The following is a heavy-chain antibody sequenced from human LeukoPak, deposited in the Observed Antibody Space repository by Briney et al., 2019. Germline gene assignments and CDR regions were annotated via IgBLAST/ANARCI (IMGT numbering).Heavy chain of an antibody. V-gene: IGHV4-30-4*01. Sequence: SETLSLTCTVSGGSISSGDYYWSWIRQPPGKGLEWIGYIYYSGSTYYNPSLKSRVTISVDTSKNQFSLKLSSVTAADTAVYYCARGGGYSGYPNYYWGQGTLVTVSS. CDR3: ARGGGYSGYPNYY. D-gene: IGHD5-12*01. CDR1: GGSISSGDYY. J-gene: IGHJ4*02. CDR2: IYYSGST.